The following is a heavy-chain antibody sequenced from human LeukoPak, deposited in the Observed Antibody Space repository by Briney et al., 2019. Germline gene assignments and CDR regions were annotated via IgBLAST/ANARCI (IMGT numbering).Heavy chain of an antibody. CDR2: ISGSGRGDST. V-gene: IGHV3-23*01. CDR3: AKEGHSVVGDTITY. Sequence: GRSLRLSCAAPGFTFKNYAMSWVRQAPGKGLEWVSAISGSGRGDSTYYAASVKGRFTISRDNSKNTLYLQMNSLRAEDTAVYSCAKEGHSVVGDTITYWGQGTPVTVSS. D-gene: IGHD1-26*01. J-gene: IGHJ4*02. CDR1: GFTFKNYA.